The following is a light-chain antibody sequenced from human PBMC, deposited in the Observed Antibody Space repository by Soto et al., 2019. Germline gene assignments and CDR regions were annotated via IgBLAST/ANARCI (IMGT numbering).Light chain of an antibody. J-gene: IGLJ2*01. CDR2: DVN. CDR1: GSDVGGYIF. CDR3: CSYASSSTRVI. Sequence: QSALTQPASVSGSPGQSITISCTGTGSDVGGYIFVSWYQQHPGKAPKLMIYDVNIRPSGVSNRFSGSKSGNTASLTISGLQAEDEADYYCCSYASSSTRVIFGGGTKVTVL. V-gene: IGLV2-14*03.